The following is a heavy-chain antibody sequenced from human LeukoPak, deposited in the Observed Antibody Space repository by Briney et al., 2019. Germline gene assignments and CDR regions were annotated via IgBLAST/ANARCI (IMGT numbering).Heavy chain of an antibody. CDR3: ARSPTGSGWYYFDY. CDR2: ITGGGSSI. Sequence: GGSLRLSCAASGFTFSTYEMNWVRQAPGKGLEWLSYITGGGSSIYYADSVKGRITISRDNAKNSLYLQMNSLRAEDTAVYYCARSPTGSGWYYFDYWGQGTLVTVSS. CDR1: GFTFSTYE. D-gene: IGHD6-19*01. J-gene: IGHJ4*02. V-gene: IGHV3-48*03.